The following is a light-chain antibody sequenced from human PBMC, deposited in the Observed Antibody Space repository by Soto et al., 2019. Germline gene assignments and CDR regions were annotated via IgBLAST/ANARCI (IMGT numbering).Light chain of an antibody. Sequence: DIQLTQSPSFLSASVVDRVTITGLASQDISSYLVWYQQNPGKAPKLLIFAASTLQSGVPSRFSGSGSGTEFTLTISSLQPEDFATYYCQQVNSYPATFGGGTKVDIK. V-gene: IGKV1-9*01. CDR2: AAS. CDR3: QQVNSYPAT. J-gene: IGKJ4*01. CDR1: QDISSY.